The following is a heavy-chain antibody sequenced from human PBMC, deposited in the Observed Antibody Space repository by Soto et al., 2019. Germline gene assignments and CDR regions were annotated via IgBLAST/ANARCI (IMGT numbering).Heavy chain of an antibody. CDR3: ARGGSRGWNYYFDY. V-gene: IGHV1-69*01. CDR2: IIPIFGTA. J-gene: IGHJ4*02. D-gene: IGHD1-7*01. CDR1: GGTFSSYA. Sequence: QVQLVQSGAEVKKPGSSVQVSCKASGGTFSSYAISWVRQAPGQGLEWMGGIIPIFGTANYAQKFQGRVTITADESTSTAYMGLSSLRSEDTAVYYCARGGSRGWNYYFDYWGQGTLVTVSS.